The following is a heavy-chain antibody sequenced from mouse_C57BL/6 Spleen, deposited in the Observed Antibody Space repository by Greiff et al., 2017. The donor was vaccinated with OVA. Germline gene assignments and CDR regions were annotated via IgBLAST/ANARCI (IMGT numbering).Heavy chain of an antibody. J-gene: IGHJ3*01. Sequence: VMLVESGAELARPGASVKMSCKASGSTFPSYTMHWVKQRPGQGLEWIGYINPSSGYTKYNQKFKDKATLTADKSSSTAYMQLSSLTSEDSAVYYCARRGTVGGSFAYWGQGTLVTVSA. CDR3: ARRGTVGGSFAY. V-gene: IGHV1-4*01. CDR2: INPSSGYT. CDR1: GSTFPSYT. D-gene: IGHD1-1*01.